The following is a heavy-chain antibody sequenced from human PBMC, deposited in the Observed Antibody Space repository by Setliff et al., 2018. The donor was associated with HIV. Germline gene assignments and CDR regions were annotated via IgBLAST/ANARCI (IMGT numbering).Heavy chain of an antibody. CDR1: GFTFDDYG. Sequence: PGGSLRLSCAASGFTFDDYGMSWVRQAPGKGLEWVSGINWNGGSTGYADSVKGRFTISRDNSKNTLYLQMNSLRVEDAAVYYCAKDLGLREGSSPFDNWGQGTLVTVSS. V-gene: IGHV3-20*04. D-gene: IGHD3-16*01. CDR3: AKDLGLREGSSPFDN. J-gene: IGHJ4*02. CDR2: INWNGGST.